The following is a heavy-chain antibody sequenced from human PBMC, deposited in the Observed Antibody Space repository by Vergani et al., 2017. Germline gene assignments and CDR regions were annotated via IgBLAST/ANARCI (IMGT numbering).Heavy chain of an antibody. J-gene: IGHJ6*02. D-gene: IGHD6-13*01. CDR3: ARTAAAGTPYYYYYGMDV. V-gene: IGHV1-18*04. CDR1: GYTFTSYG. Sequence: QVQLVQSGAEVKKPGASVKVSCKASGYTFTSYGISWVRQAPGQGLEWMGWISAYNGNTNYAQKLQGRVTMTTDTSTSTAYMELRSLRSDDTAVYYCARTAAAGTPYYYYYGMDVWGQGTTVTVSS. CDR2: ISAYNGNT.